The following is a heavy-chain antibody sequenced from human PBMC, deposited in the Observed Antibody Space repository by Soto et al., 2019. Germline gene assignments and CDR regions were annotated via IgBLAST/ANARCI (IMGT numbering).Heavy chain of an antibody. Sequence: ESGGGVVQPGRSLRLSCAASGFTFSSYGMHWVHQAPGKGLEWVAVISYDGSNKYYADSVKGRFTISRDNSKNTLYLQMNSLRAEDTAVYYCAKDQRPVVVAAPSDYWGQGTLVTVSS. CDR1: GFTFSSYG. D-gene: IGHD2-15*01. CDR3: AKDQRPVVVAAPSDY. CDR2: ISYDGSNK. J-gene: IGHJ4*02. V-gene: IGHV3-30*18.